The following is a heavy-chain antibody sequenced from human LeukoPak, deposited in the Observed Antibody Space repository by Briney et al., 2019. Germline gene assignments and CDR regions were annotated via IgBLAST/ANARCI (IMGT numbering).Heavy chain of an antibody. D-gene: IGHD5-12*01. Sequence: GGSLRLSCAASGFTFSSYGMHWVRQAPGKGLEWVAVISYDGSNKYYADSVKGRFTISRDNSKNTLYLQMNSLRAEDTAVYYCAKDRAIVATIDYFDYWGQGTLVTVSS. J-gene: IGHJ4*02. CDR3: AKDRAIVATIDYFDY. CDR1: GFTFSSYG. V-gene: IGHV3-30*18. CDR2: ISYDGSNK.